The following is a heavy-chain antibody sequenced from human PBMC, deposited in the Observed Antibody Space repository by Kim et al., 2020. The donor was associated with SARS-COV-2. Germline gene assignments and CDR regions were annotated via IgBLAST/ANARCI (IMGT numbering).Heavy chain of an antibody. J-gene: IGHJ4*02. D-gene: IGHD2-2*01. Sequence: SETLSLTCTVSGGSTNGYYWSWIRQPPGKGLEWIGEINHSGSTNYNPSLKSRVTISVDTSKNQFSLKLSSVTAADTAVYYCARVRDIVVVPAAIGYWGQG. CDR3: ARVRDIVVVPAAIGY. CDR1: GGSTNGYY. CDR2: INHSGST. V-gene: IGHV4-34*01.